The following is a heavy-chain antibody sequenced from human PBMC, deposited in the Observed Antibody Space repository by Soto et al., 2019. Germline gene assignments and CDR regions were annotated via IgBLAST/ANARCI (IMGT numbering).Heavy chain of an antibody. CDR2: ISSSGSTI. J-gene: IGHJ6*02. D-gene: IGHD2-21*01. CDR1: GFTFSSYE. V-gene: IGHV3-48*03. Sequence: VGSLRLSCATSGFTFSSYEMNWVRQAPGKGLEWVSYISSSGSTIYYADSVKGRFTISRDNAKNSLYLQMDSLRAEDTAVYYCARDQEAGSFFPYSYGMDVWGQGTTVTVSS. CDR3: ARDQEAGSFFPYSYGMDV.